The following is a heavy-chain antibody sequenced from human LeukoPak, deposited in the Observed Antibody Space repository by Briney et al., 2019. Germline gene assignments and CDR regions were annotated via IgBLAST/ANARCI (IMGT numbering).Heavy chain of an antibody. Sequence: PSETLSLTCAVSGYSISSGYYWGWIRQPPGKGLEWIGSIYHSGSTYYNPSLKSRVTISVDTSKNQFSLKLNSVTAADTAVYYCARTHRGYDFWCGHHHSMHVSGKGTTVTVSS. V-gene: IGHV4-38-2*01. J-gene: IGHJ6*03. CDR3: ARTHRGYDFWCGHHHSMHV. D-gene: IGHD3-3*01. CDR2: IYHSGST. CDR1: GYSISSGYY.